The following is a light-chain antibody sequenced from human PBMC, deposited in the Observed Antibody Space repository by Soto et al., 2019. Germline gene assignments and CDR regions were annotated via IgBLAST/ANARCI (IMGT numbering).Light chain of an antibody. V-gene: IGKV3-20*01. J-gene: IGKJ1*01. CDR1: QSVSSGH. CDR3: QQYNSYET. Sequence: DIVFTQSPCTLSLSHRERASLSCRASQSVSSGHLAWYQQKPGQAPRLLIYGASTRATGIPARFSGSGSGTEFTLTISSLQPDDFATYYCQQYNSYETFGQGTKVAIK. CDR2: GAS.